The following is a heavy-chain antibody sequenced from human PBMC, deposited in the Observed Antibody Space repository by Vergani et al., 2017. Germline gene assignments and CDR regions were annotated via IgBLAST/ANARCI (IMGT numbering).Heavy chain of an antibody. Sequence: QVQLVQSGAEVKKPGASVKVSCKASGYTFTGYYMHWVRQAPGQGLEWMGWINPNSGGTNYAQKLQGRVTMTTDTSTSTAYMERRSLRSDDTAVYYWARDGEFTMVRGVMSYYYYGMDVWGQGTTVTVSS. V-gene: IGHV1-2*02. D-gene: IGHD3-10*01. CDR1: GYTFTGYY. J-gene: IGHJ6*02. CDR2: INPNSGGT. CDR3: ARDGEFTMVRGVMSYYYYGMDV.